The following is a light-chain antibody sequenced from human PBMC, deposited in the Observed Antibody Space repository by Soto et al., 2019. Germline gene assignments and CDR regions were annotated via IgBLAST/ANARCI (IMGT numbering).Light chain of an antibody. CDR1: SSNVGSNT. CDR3: ASWEDSMNVCV. CDR2: SDD. Sequence: QSVLTQPPSASGTPGQRVTISCSGSSSNVGSNTVSWYQQLPGTAPKVLIYSDDQMPSGVPDRFSGSRSGSSASLSISGLQYVDEGDYYCASWEDSMNVCVIGGGTQLTVL. V-gene: IGLV1-44*01. J-gene: IGLJ3*02.